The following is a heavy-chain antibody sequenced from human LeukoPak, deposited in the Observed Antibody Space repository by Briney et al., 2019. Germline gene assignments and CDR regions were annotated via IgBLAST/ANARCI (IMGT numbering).Heavy chain of an antibody. CDR2: IYYSGST. D-gene: IGHD3-22*01. CDR3: AREYYHSSGYGPDWFDP. Sequence: SETLSLTCTVSGGSISSSSYYWGWIRQPPGKGLEWIGSIYYSGSTYYNPSLKSRVTVSVDTSKNKFSLKLSSVTPADTAVYYCAREYYHSSGYGPDWFDPWGQGTLVTVSS. CDR1: GGSISSSSYY. V-gene: IGHV4-39*07. J-gene: IGHJ5*02.